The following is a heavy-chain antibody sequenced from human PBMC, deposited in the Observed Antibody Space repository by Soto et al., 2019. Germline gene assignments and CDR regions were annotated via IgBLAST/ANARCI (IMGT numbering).Heavy chain of an antibody. Sequence: SETLSLTCAVSGGSISSSNRWSWVRQPPGKGLEWIGEIYHSGSTNYNPSLKSRVTISVDKSKNQFSLKLSSVTAADTAVYYCARTVAVAGMEYDYWGQGTLVTVSS. V-gene: IGHV4-4*02. J-gene: IGHJ4*02. CDR3: ARTVAVAGMEYDY. CDR2: IYHSGST. D-gene: IGHD6-19*01. CDR1: GGSISSSNR.